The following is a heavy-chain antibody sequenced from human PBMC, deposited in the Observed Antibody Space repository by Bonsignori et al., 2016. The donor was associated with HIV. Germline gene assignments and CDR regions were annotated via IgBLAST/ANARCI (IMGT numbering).Heavy chain of an antibody. CDR1: GYTFTSYD. CDR3: ARTLFCSNSGCYRGGDAFDI. D-gene: IGHD3-3*01. CDR2: MNPNSGNT. V-gene: IGHV1-8*01. J-gene: IGHJ3*02. Sequence: ASVKVSCKASGYTFTSYDINWVRQATGQGLEWMGWMNPNSGNTGFPQKFEGRITMTRNTSANTAYMELSRLTSEDTAIYYCARTLFCSNSGCYRGGDAFDIWGQGTRVTVSS.